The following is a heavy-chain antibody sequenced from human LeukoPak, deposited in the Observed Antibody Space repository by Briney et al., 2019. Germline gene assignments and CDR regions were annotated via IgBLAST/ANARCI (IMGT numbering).Heavy chain of an antibody. Sequence: GGSLRLSCAASGFTFSSSGMHWVRQAPGKGLEWVAVIWYDGSDKYSADSVKGRFTISRDNSKNTLYLQMNSLRAEDTAVYYCVRGDYGDYTLFDYWGQGTLVTVSS. D-gene: IGHD4-17*01. CDR1: GFTFSSSG. CDR3: VRGDYGDYTLFDY. J-gene: IGHJ4*02. CDR2: IWYDGSDK. V-gene: IGHV3-33*01.